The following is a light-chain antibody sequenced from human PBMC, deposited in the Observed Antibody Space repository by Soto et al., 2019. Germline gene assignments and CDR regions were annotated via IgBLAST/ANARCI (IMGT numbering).Light chain of an antibody. V-gene: IGLV2-8*01. CDR2: EVS. Sequence: QSALTQPPSASGSPGQSVTISCTGTRSDIGGYDFVSWYQQHPGKAPKVIIYEVSKRPSGVPDRFSGSKSGSTASLTVSGLQAEDEADYYCSSYAGPYRHIVFGGGTKVTVL. CDR3: SSYAGPYRHIV. CDR1: RSDIGGYDF. J-gene: IGLJ2*01.